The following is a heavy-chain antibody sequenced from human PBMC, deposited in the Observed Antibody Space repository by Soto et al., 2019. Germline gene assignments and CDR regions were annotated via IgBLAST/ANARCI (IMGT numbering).Heavy chain of an antibody. D-gene: IGHD2-15*01. CDR1: GFTFSSYS. J-gene: IGHJ6*02. CDR3: ASLVAATDRRNYYYYYGVDV. Sequence: PGGSLRLSCAASGFTFSSYSMNWVRQAPGKGLEWVSSISSSSSYIYYADSVKGRFTISRDNAKNSLYLQMNSLRAEDTAVYYFASLVAATDRRNYYYYYGVDVLGRGTTV. V-gene: IGHV3-21*01. CDR2: ISSSSSYI.